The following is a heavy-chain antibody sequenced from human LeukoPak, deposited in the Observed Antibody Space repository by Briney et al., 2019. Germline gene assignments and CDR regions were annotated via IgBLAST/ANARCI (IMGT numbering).Heavy chain of an antibody. Sequence: PGGSLRLSCAASGFSFSAYSMNWVRQAPGKGLEWLSYISGSGSTIYYADSVKGRFTISRDNAKNSLYLQMTSLRDEDTAVYYCGRIYGDLPYYFDYWGQGTLVTVSS. CDR1: GFSFSAYS. D-gene: IGHD4-17*01. CDR2: ISGSGSTI. V-gene: IGHV3-48*02. J-gene: IGHJ4*02. CDR3: GRIYGDLPYYFDY.